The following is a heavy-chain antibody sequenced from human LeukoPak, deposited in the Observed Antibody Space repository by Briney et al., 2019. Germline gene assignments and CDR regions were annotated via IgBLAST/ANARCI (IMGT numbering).Heavy chain of an antibody. CDR3: ATIPEGIAVAGTIDY. J-gene: IGHJ4*02. D-gene: IGHD6-19*01. V-gene: IGHV4-38-2*01. CDR1: GYSISSGYY. Sequence: SETLSLTCAVSGYSISSGYYWGWIRQPPGKGLEWIGSIYHSGSIYYNPSLKSRVTISVDTPKNQFSLKLSSVTAADTAVYYCATIPEGIAVAGTIDYWGQGTLVTVSS. CDR2: IYHSGSI.